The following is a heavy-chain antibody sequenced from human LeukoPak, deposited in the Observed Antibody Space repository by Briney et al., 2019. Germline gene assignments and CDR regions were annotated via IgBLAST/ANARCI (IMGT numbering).Heavy chain of an antibody. Sequence: PGGSLRLSCAASGFTFSSYAMSWVRQAPGKGLEWVSAISGSGGSTYYADSVKGRFTISRDNSKNTLYLQMNSLRAEDTAVYYCAKPPIVVVVAATYFDYWGRGTLVTVSS. CDR3: AKPPIVVVVAATYFDY. D-gene: IGHD2-15*01. V-gene: IGHV3-23*01. J-gene: IGHJ4*02. CDR2: ISGSGGST. CDR1: GFTFSSYA.